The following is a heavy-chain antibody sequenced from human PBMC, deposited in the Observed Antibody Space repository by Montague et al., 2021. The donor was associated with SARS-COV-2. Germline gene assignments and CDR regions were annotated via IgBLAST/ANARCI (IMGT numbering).Heavy chain of an antibody. CDR3: AKNSGAHGLDV. V-gene: IGHV3-7*01. J-gene: IGHJ6*02. D-gene: IGHD2-15*01. CDR2: IKPDESEK. Sequence: SLRLSCAASGFTFSNIWMSWVRQAPGKGLEWVANIKPDESEKNYVDSVKGRFSISRDNAKNSLYPQMDNLRAEDTAIYYCAKNSGAHGLDVWGQGTSVSVSS. CDR1: GFTFSNIW.